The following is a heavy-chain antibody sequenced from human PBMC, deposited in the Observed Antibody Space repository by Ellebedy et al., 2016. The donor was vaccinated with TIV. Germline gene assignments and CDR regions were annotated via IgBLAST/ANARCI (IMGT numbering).Heavy chain of an antibody. J-gene: IGHJ6*02. CDR2: ISAYNGNT. D-gene: IGHD6-19*01. CDR1: GYTFTSYG. V-gene: IGHV1-18*04. CDR3: ARDRLGSSGRKPTKYYYYYGMDV. Sequence: AASVKVSCKASGYTFTSYGISWARQAPGQGLEWMGWISAYNGNTNYAQKLQGRVTMTTDTSTSTAYMELRSLRSDDTAVYYCARDRLGSSGRKPTKYYYYYGMDVWGQGTTVTVSS.